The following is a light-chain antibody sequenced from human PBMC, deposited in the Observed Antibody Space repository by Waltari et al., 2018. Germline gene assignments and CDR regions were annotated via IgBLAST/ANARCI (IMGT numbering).Light chain of an antibody. CDR2: DTN. CDR1: SGSVSTTYY. J-gene: IGLJ3*02. Sequence: QTVVTQEPSLSVSPGGTVTLTCGLTSGSVSTTYYPYWFQQAPGPAPRTLIFDTNTRSSGVPDRFSGSILDNKAALTITGAQADDESDYYCVLSMGSGIWVFGGGTKLTVL. CDR3: VLSMGSGIWV. V-gene: IGLV8-61*01.